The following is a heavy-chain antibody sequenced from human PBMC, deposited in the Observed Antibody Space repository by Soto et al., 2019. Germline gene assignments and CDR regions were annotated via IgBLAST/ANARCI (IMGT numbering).Heavy chain of an antibody. J-gene: IGHJ4*02. V-gene: IGHV4-31*03. D-gene: IGHD6-13*01. Sequence: SETLSLTCTVSGGSISSGNYYWSWIRQHPEKGLEWIGHIYHSGNTYYNPSLKSRVTISVDTSKNQFSLKLSSVTAADTAVYYCARGASTSWHYLDYWGQGTLVTVSS. CDR3: ARGASTSWHYLDY. CDR2: IYHSGNT. CDR1: GGSISSGNYY.